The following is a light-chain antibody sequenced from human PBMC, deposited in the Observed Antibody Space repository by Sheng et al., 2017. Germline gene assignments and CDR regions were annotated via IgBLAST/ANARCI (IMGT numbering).Light chain of an antibody. J-gene: IGKJ1*01. Sequence: IQMTQSPSSLSASVGDRVTITCRASPAISTYLNWYHQEPGKAPKLLIYAARTLETGVPSRFSGSGSGTDFTLTINSLQSEDLGTYYCQQSYTSLPTFGPGTKVE. CDR3: QQSYTSLPT. CDR2: AAR. CDR1: PAISTY. V-gene: IGKV1-39*01.